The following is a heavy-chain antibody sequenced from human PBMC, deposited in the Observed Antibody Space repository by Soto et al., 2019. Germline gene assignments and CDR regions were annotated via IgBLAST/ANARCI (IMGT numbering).Heavy chain of an antibody. J-gene: IGHJ4*02. CDR2: ISSNGGST. CDR1: GFTFSSYA. CDR3: MKGPDYGNFDY. Sequence: GGSLRLSCSASGFTFSSYAMHWVRQAPGKGLEYVSAISSNGGSTYYADSVKGRFTISRDNSKNMLYLQMSSLRAEDTAVYYCMKGPDYGNFDYWGQGTLVTVSS. V-gene: IGHV3-64D*06. D-gene: IGHD4-17*01.